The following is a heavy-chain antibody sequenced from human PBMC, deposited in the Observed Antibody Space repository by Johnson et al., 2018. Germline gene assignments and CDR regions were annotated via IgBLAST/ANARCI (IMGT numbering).Heavy chain of an antibody. D-gene: IGHD2-15*01. Sequence: VQLVQSGGGLVKPGGSLRLSCAASGFTFSSYSMNWVRQAPGKGLEWVSSIDSSSSYILYADSVKGRFPISRDNAQHSLYLQMDSLRAEDTAVYFCARSIVGSRGAFDVWGQGTVVTVSS. V-gene: IGHV3-21*01. CDR3: ARSIVGSRGAFDV. CDR1: GFTFSSYS. CDR2: IDSSSSYI. J-gene: IGHJ3*01.